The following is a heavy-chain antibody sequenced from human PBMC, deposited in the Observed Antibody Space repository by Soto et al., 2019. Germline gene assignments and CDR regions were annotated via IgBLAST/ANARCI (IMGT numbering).Heavy chain of an antibody. Sequence: QVQLVESGGGVVQPGRSLRLSCEASGFTFSSYAMHWVRQAPGKGLEWVAVISHDGNVNYYSESVKGRFTMSRDNSKDTLYLQMAIPRTEDTAVYFCAKDEYWESHFYYFMDLWGKGTPVTVSS. CDR1: GFTFSSYA. CDR2: ISHDGNVN. V-gene: IGHV3-30*18. CDR3: AKDEYWESHFYYFMDL. D-gene: IGHD1-26*01. J-gene: IGHJ6*03.